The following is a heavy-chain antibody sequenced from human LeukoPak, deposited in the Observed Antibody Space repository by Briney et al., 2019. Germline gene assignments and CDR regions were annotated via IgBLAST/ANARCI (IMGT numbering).Heavy chain of an antibody. Sequence: ASVKVSCKASGGTFSSYAISWVRQAPGQGLEWMGGIIPIFGTANYAQKFQGRVMITADESTSTAYMELSSLRSEDTAVYYCARGPYHYDIFYWFDPWGQGTLVTVSS. CDR2: IIPIFGTA. CDR3: ARGPYHYDIFYWFDP. D-gene: IGHD3-9*01. J-gene: IGHJ5*02. CDR1: GGTFSSYA. V-gene: IGHV1-69*13.